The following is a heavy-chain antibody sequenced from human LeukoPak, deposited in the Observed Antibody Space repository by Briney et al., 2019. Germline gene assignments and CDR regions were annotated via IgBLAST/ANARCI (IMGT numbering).Heavy chain of an antibody. J-gene: IGHJ4*02. CDR2: LIPLLGTT. Sequence: ASVKVSGKASEGTFDSYGISWVRQAPGQGLEWIGALIPLLGTTNYSQRLQGRVTITAYKSTSTAYMELTSLRFEDTAVYYCVRDVFLGAVAGRRGDYWGQGTLVTVSS. CDR3: VRDVFLGAVAGRRGDY. V-gene: IGHV1-69*10. CDR1: EGTFDSYG. D-gene: IGHD6-19*01.